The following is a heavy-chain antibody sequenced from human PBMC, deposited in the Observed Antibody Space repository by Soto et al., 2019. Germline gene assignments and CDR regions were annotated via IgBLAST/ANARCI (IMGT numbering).Heavy chain of an antibody. CDR3: ARVGLEHNWFDP. D-gene: IGHD1-1*01. CDR1: GYTFTSYG. Sequence: ASVTVSCKASGYTFTSYGIIWVRQAPGQGLEWMGWISAYNGNTNYAQKLQGRVTMTTDTSTSTAYMELRSLRSDDTAVYYCARVGLEHNWFDPWGQGTLVTVSS. CDR2: ISAYNGNT. V-gene: IGHV1-18*01. J-gene: IGHJ5*02.